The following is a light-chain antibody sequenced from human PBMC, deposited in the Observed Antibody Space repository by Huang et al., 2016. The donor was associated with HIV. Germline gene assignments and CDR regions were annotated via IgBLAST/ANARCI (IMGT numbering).Light chain of an antibody. J-gene: IGKJ3*01. Sequence: EIVMTQSPATLSESPGERATLSCRASQSVSSSLAWYQQKPGQAPGLLIYGASTRDTGIPARFSGSGSGTEFTLTISSRQSEDFAVYYCQQGFTFVPGTKVDIK. CDR1: QSVSSS. V-gene: IGKV3-15*01. CDR3: QQGFT. CDR2: GAS.